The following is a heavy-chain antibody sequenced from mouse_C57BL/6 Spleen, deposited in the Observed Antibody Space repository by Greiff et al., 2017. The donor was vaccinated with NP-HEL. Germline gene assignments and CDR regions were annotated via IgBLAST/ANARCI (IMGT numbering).Heavy chain of an antibody. CDR1: GYSITSGYY. Sequence: VQLKESGPGLVKPSQSLSLTCSVTGYSITSGYYWNWIRQFPGNKLEWMGYISYDGSNNYNPSLKNRISITRDTSKNQFFLKLNSVTTEDTATYYCARLYYGNYQYYFDYWGQGTTLTVSS. CDR2: ISYDGSN. V-gene: IGHV3-6*01. CDR3: ARLYYGNYQYYFDY. J-gene: IGHJ2*01. D-gene: IGHD2-1*01.